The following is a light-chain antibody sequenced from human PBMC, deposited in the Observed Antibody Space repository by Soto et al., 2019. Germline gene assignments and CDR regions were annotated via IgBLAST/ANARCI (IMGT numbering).Light chain of an antibody. CDR3: QQYHSYST. V-gene: IGKV3-20*01. CDR2: GIS. CDR1: QSVTNSF. Sequence: ENVLTQSPGTLSLSPGERATLSCRASQSVTNSFFAWYQQKPGQAPRLLIYGISNRATGIPDRFSGSGSGTDFTLTINRLEPEDFVTYYCQQYHSYSTFGQGTRLEIK. J-gene: IGKJ2*01.